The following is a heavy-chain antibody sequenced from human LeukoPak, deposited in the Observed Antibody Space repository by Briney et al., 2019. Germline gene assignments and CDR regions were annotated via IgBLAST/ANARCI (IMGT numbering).Heavy chain of an antibody. CDR2: IYPGDSDT. CDR3: ARQTRDDILTGYCDY. J-gene: IGHJ4*02. D-gene: IGHD3-9*01. V-gene: IGHV5-51*01. Sequence: GGALQISFKGSGYRFTSYWIGWGRQMPGKGVGWRGIIYPGDSDTRYSPSFQGQVTISADKSISTAYLQWSSLKASDTAMYYCARQTRDDILTGYCDYWGQGTLVTVSS. CDR1: GYRFTSYW.